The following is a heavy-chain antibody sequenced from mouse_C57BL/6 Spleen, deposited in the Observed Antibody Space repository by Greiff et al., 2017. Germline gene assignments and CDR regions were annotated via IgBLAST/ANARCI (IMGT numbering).Heavy chain of an antibody. V-gene: IGHV1-55*01. CDR1: GYTFTSYW. CDR3: AREGLYYGSSSYAMDY. CDR2: IYPGRGST. J-gene: IGHJ4*01. Sequence: QVQLQQPGAELVKPGASVKMSCKASGYTFTSYWITWVKQRPGQGLEWIGDIYPGRGSTNYNEKFKSKATLTVDTSSSTAYMQLSSLTSEDSAVYYCAREGLYYGSSSYAMDYWGQGTSVTVSA. D-gene: IGHD1-1*01.